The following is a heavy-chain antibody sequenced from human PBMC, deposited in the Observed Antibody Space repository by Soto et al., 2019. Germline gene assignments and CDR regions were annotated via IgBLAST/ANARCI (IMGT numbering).Heavy chain of an antibody. J-gene: IGHJ4*01. D-gene: IGHD3-22*01. CDR3: AKARCSGNSCYVPDY. CDR1: GFTSTHYT. Sequence: PGGSLRLSCAASGFTSTHYTMHWVRHSPGKGLEWVASMTGSGGSPSYADSVQGRFTISRDNPRNTLSLQMNSLRAEDTATYYCAKARCSGNSCYVPDYWGHGSLVTVSS. V-gene: IGHV3-23*01. CDR2: MTGSGGSP.